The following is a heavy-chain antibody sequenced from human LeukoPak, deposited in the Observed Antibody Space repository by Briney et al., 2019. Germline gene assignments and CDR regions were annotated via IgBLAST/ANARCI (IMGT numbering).Heavy chain of an antibody. CDR1: GFTFSSYA. Sequence: PGGSLRLSCAASGFTFSSYAMHWVRQAPGKGLEWVAVISYDGSNKYYADSVKGRFTISRDNSKNTLYLQMNSLRAEDTAVYYCARMPNRCSTISCYIDSWGQGTLVTVS. D-gene: IGHD2-2*02. V-gene: IGHV3-30-3*01. J-gene: IGHJ4*02. CDR2: ISYDGSNK. CDR3: ARMPNRCSTISCYIDS.